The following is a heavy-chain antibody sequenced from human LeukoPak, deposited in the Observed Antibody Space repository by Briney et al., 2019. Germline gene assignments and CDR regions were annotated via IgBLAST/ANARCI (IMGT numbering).Heavy chain of an antibody. Sequence: SVKVSCKASGGTFSSYAISWVRQAPGQGLEWMGGIIPIFGTANYAQKFQGRVTITADESTSTAYMELSRLRSDYTAVYYCARSIAVAAPNWFDPWGQGTLVTVSS. CDR3: ARSIAVAAPNWFDP. V-gene: IGHV1-69*13. D-gene: IGHD6-19*01. J-gene: IGHJ5*02. CDR1: GGTFSSYA. CDR2: IIPIFGTA.